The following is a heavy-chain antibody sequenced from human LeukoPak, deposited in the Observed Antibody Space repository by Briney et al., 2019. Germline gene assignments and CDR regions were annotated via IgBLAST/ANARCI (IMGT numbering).Heavy chain of an antibody. CDR2: IYWDDDK. J-gene: IGHJ5*02. CDR3: AHRPSYNWNVENWFDP. Sequence: SGPTLVNPTQTLTLTCTFSGFSLSTSGVGVGWIRQPPGKALEWLALIYWDDDKRYSPSLKSRLTITKDTSKNQVVLTMTNMDPVDTATYYCAHRPSYNWNVENWFDPWGREPWSPSPQ. D-gene: IGHD1-1*01. CDR1: GFSLSTSGVG. V-gene: IGHV2-5*02.